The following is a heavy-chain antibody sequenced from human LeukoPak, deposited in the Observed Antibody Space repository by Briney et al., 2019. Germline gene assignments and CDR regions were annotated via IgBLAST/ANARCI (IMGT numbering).Heavy chain of an antibody. CDR2: ISGSGGST. J-gene: IGHJ4*02. V-gene: IGHV3-23*01. D-gene: IGHD1-26*01. CDR3: AKAHTGSYLTYFAY. Sequence: PGGSLRLSCAASGFTFSSYTMNWVRQAPGKGLEWVSAISGSGGSTYSADSVKGRFTISRDNSKNTLYLQMDSLRAEDTAVYYCAKAHTGSYLTYFAYWGQGTLVTVSS. CDR1: GFTFSSYT.